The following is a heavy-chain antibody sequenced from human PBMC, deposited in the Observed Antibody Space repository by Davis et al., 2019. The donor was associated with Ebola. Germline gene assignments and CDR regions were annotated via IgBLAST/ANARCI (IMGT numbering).Heavy chain of an antibody. CDR3: ARGDTGMGPSAD. V-gene: IGHV1-2*04. CDR2: INPMSGGT. J-gene: IGHJ4*02. D-gene: IGHD1-1*01. CDR1: GYTLTDYY. Sequence: ASVKVSCKASGYTLTDYYMHWVRQAPGQGLEWVGWINPMSGGTNYAQKFQDWVTMTRDTSINTAYMELSRLKSDDTAVYYCARGDTGMGPSADWGQGTLVTVSS.